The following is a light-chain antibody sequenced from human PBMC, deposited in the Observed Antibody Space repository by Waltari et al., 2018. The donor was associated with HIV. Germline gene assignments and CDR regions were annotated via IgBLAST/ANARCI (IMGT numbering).Light chain of an antibody. CDR3: CSYAGSRIHVV. V-gene: IGLV2-23*02. J-gene: IGLJ2*01. Sequence: QSALTQPASVSGSPGQLITISCTGTFSDVGSYNLVSWYQKHPGEAPKIMIYEVTKRPSGVSSRFSGSKSGNAASLTISGLQAEDEADYYCCSYAGSRIHVVVGGGTKLTVL. CDR1: FSDVGSYNL. CDR2: EVT.